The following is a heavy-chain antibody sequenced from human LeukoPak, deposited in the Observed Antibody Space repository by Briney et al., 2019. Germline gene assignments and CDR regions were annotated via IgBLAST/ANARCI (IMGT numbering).Heavy chain of an antibody. D-gene: IGHD3-9*01. Sequence: GGSLRLSCAASGFTFSSYSMNWVRQAPGKGLEWVSSISSSSSYIYYADSVKGRFTISRDNAKNSLYLQMNSLRAEDTAVYYCAGGTISPIYYMDVWGKGTTVTISS. CDR2: ISSSSSYI. J-gene: IGHJ6*03. CDR1: GFTFSSYS. CDR3: AGGTISPIYYMDV. V-gene: IGHV3-21*01.